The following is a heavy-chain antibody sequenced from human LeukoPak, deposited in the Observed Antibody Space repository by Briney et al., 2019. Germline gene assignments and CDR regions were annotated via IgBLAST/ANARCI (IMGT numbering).Heavy chain of an antibody. V-gene: IGHV3-23*01. CDR2: ISGSGTTT. CDR3: AKDDVGGDGY. D-gene: IGHD1-26*01. Sequence: GGSLRLSCAASGFMFTDHALSWVRQAPGKGLEWVSSISGSGTTTYYAESVRGRFTISRDNSKNTVYLQMNSVRADDTAVYYCAKDDVGGDGYWGQGTLVTVPS. J-gene: IGHJ4*02. CDR1: GFMFTDHA.